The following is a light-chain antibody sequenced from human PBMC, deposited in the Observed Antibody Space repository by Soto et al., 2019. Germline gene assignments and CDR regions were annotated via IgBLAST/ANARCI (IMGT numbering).Light chain of an antibody. CDR1: QTICNY. V-gene: IGKV1-39*01. CDR3: QQRSNTPST. CDR2: AAS. Sequence: DIQMTQSPSSLSASVGDRVTITCRASQTICNYLTWYQQNPGKAPTLLIYAASTLQCGVPSRFIGGGSWRNVTLLISSLQHADFATYYCQQRSNTPSTFGQGTKLEIK. J-gene: IGKJ2*01.